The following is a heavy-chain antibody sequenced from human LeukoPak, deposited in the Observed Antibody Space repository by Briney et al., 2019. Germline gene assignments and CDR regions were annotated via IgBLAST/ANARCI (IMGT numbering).Heavy chain of an antibody. D-gene: IGHD6-19*01. CDR2: IYSGGTT. CDR3: ARDDYSSGQYGDY. Sequence: PGGSLRLSCAASGFTVSSNYMSWVRQAPGKGLEWVSVIYSGGTTYYADSVKGRFTISRDNSKNTVYLQMNSLRAEDTAVYYCARDDYSSGQYGDYWGQGTLVTVSS. V-gene: IGHV3-53*01. CDR1: GFTVSSNY. J-gene: IGHJ4*02.